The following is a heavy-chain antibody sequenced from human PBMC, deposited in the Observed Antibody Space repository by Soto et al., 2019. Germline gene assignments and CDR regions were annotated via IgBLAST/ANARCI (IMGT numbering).Heavy chain of an antibody. Sequence: QVQLVQSGAEVMKPGSSVKVSCKASGGTFSRHAISWVRQAPGQGVEWMGGIIPIFGTANHAQKFQGRVTIIADESTSTVYMELGSRRSGDEDMDYCARGWGYDSNDYYYAYWGQGSLVSVSS. CDR1: GGTFSRHA. CDR2: IIPIFGTA. D-gene: IGHD3-22*01. V-gene: IGHV1-69*01. CDR3: ARGWGYDSNDYYYAY. J-gene: IGHJ4*02.